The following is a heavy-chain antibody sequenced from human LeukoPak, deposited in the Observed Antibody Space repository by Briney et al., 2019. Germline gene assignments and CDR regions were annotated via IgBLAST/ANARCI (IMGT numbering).Heavy chain of an antibody. CDR2: ISGSGGST. D-gene: IGHD6-19*01. Sequence: GGSLRLSCAASGFTISSYAMSWVRQAPGKGLEWVSAISGSGGSTYYADSVKGRFTISRDNSKNTLNLQMNSLRAGDTAVYYCAREARYSSGWYGAFDIWGQGTLVIVSS. CDR3: AREARYSSGWYGAFDI. J-gene: IGHJ3*02. CDR1: GFTISSYA. V-gene: IGHV3-23*01.